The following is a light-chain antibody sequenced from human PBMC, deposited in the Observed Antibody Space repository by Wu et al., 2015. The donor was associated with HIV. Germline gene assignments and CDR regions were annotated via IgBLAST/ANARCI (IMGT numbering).Light chain of an antibody. CDR1: QSVSSNY. J-gene: IGKJ4*01. Sequence: EIVLTQSPGTLSLSPGERATLSCRARQSVSSNYLAWYQQKPGQALRLLIYGASGRATGIPDRFSGSGSGTDFTLTITRLEPEDFAVYFCQQYGSSPLTFGGGTKVEIK. V-gene: IGKV3-20*01. CDR3: QQYGSSPLT. CDR2: GAS.